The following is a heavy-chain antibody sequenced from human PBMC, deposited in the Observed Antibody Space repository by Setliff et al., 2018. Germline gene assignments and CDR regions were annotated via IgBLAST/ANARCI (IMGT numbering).Heavy chain of an antibody. CDR2: IYYSGST. CDR1: GGSISSGGYY. V-gene: IGHV4-31*03. D-gene: IGHD4-17*01. Sequence: SETLSLTCTVSGGSISSGGYYWSWIRQHPGKGLEWIGYIYYSGSTYYNPSLKSRVTISVDTSKNQFSLKLSSVTAADTAVYYCARGTTVVTSPFDYWGQGTLVTVS. J-gene: IGHJ4*02. CDR3: ARGTTVVTSPFDY.